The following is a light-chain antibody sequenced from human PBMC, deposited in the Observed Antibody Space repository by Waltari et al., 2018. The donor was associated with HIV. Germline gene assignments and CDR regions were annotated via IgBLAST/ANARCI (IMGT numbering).Light chain of an antibody. CDR1: SSDVGAYNY. CDR2: DVN. Sequence: QSALTQPASVSGSPGQSITISCTGTSSDVGAYNYVSWYQQHPGQAPKLIIYDVNYRPSGISSRFSGSKSGYTASLTIFVLLFFFFFDYYCSSYTGSDTLLGVFGTGTKVTVL. CDR3: SSYTGSDTLLGV. J-gene: IGLJ1*01. V-gene: IGLV2-14*01.